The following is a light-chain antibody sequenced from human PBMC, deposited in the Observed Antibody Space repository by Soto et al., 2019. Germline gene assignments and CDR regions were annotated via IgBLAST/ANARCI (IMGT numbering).Light chain of an antibody. CDR3: QQYYSFPLT. Sequence: IVMTQSPATLSVSPGERATLSCRASHRVSSYLAWYQQKPGQAPRLLIYATSTRATGIPARFSGSGSGTDFTLTISCLQSEDFATYYCQQYYSFPLTFGQGTKVDIK. V-gene: IGKV3-15*01. CDR2: ATS. CDR1: HRVSSY. J-gene: IGKJ1*01.